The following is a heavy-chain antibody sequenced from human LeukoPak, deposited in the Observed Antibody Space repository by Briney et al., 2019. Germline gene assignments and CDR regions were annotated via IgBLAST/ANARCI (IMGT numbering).Heavy chain of an antibody. CDR2: IYYTGST. D-gene: IGHD6-13*01. CDR1: GGSICSYY. V-gene: IGHV4-59*01. Sequence: SETLSLTCTVSGGSICSYYWSWIRQPPGKGLEWTAYIYYTGSTNYNSSLKSRVTISVDTSKSQFSLKVNSVTAADTAMYHCARGIYSRGSFYYFDNWGQGTLVTVSS. CDR3: ARGIYSRGSFYYFDN. J-gene: IGHJ4*02.